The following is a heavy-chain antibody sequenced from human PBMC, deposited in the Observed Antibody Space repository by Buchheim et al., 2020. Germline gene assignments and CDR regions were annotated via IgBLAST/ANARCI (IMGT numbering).Heavy chain of an antibody. CDR2: IYPGDSDT. V-gene: IGHV5-51*01. CDR3: ARVYDGTGYPYYFDY. J-gene: IGHJ4*01. Sequence: EVQLVQSGAEVKKPGESLKISCTGSGHNFISYWIGWVRQMPGKGLEWMGMIYPGDSDTRYSPSFQGRVTITVDKSISTAYLQWSSLKASDTAMYYCARVYDGTGYPYYFDYWGQGTL. D-gene: IGHD3-22*01. CDR1: GHNFISYW.